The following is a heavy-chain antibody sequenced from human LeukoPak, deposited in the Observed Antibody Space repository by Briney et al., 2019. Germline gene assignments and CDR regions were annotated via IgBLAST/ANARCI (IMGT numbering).Heavy chain of an antibody. CDR3: AAIWGLYGSGSYYNDY. J-gene: IGHJ4*02. D-gene: IGHD3-10*01. CDR1: GGTFSSYA. V-gene: IGHV1-69*13. Sequence: AASVKVSCKASGGTFSSYAISWVRQAPGQGLEWMGGIIPIFGTANYAQKFQGRVTITADESTSTAYMELSSLRSEDTAVYYCAAIWGLYGSGSYYNDYWGQGTLVTVSS. CDR2: IIPIFGTA.